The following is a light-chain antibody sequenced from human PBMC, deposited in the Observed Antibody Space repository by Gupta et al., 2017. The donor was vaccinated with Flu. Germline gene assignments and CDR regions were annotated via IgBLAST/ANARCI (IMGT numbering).Light chain of an antibody. CDR2: GRN. V-gene: IGLV1-44*01. J-gene: IGLJ1*01. CDR3: AAWDDSLNGHYV. Sequence: VTITCSGSSSNIGSNAVNWFQQVPGTSPKLLIYGRNQRPSGVPDLFACAKSGTSASLAIRGLQSEDEADYYWAAWDDSLNGHYVFGTGTKVTVL. CDR1: SSNIGSNA.